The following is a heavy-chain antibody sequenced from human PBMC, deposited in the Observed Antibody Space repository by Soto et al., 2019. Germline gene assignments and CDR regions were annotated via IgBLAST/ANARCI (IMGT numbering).Heavy chain of an antibody. CDR2: ISAYNGNT. D-gene: IGHD3-3*01. Sequence: GASVKVSCKASGYTFTSYGISWVRQAPGQGLEWMGWISAYNGNTNYAQKLQGRVTMTTDASTSTAYMELRSLRSDDTAVYYCARAPGIRFLEWLSWNDYWGQGTLVTVSS. V-gene: IGHV1-18*01. J-gene: IGHJ4*02. CDR1: GYTFTSYG. CDR3: ARAPGIRFLEWLSWNDY.